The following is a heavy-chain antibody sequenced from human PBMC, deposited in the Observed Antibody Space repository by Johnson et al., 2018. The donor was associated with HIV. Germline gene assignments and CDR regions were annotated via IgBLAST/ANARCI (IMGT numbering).Heavy chain of an antibody. CDR1: GFTVRNNY. CDR2: IYSGGLT. CDR3: ARGGVVHDAFDM. D-gene: IGHD2-2*01. V-gene: IGHV3-66*02. Sequence: VQLVESGGGLVQPGGSLRLSCAVSGFTVRNNYMSWVRQAPGKGLAWVSLIYSGGLTYYADSVMGRFTISRDNFKNTLYLQLSSLRTEDTAVFYCARGGVVHDAFDMWGQGTMVTVSS. J-gene: IGHJ3*02.